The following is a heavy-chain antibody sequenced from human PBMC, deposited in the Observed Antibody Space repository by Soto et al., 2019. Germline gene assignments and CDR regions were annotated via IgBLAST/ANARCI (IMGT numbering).Heavy chain of an antibody. CDR3: VRIVVAGYFDY. CDR1: GYTFGRYG. V-gene: IGHV1-3*01. CDR2: INAANGNV. Sequence: QVHLVQSGAEVKKPGASVKASCMASGYTFGRYGLHWVRQAPGQRLEWMGWINAANGNVKYSESFQGRITITRDTSASTAYMELSSLRSEDTAVYYCVRIVVAGYFDYWGQGTLVTVTP. D-gene: IGHD6-19*01. J-gene: IGHJ4*02.